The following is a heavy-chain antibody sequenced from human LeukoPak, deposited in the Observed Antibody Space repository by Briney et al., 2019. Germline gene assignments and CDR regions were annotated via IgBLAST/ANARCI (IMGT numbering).Heavy chain of an antibody. V-gene: IGHV3-7*01. CDR1: GLPFSSYR. D-gene: IGHD4-11*01. CDR3: AKARGFTVTYYFDY. J-gene: IGHJ4*02. CDR2: IKQDGSEQ. Sequence: PGGSLRLSCTASGLPFSSYRMSWVRQAPGKGPEWVANIKQDGSEQNYVDSVKGRFTISRDNARNSLYLQMDSLRAEDTAVYYCAKARGFTVTYYFDYWGQGTLVTVSS.